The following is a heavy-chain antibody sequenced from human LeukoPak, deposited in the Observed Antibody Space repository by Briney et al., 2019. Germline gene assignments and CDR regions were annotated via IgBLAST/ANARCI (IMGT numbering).Heavy chain of an antibody. CDR3: ARGGLPVYYYYMDV. CDR2: INPNSRGT. D-gene: IGHD1-26*01. CDR1: GYTYTGYY. J-gene: IGHJ6*03. V-gene: IGHV1-2*02. Sequence: ASVTLSFKASGYTYTGYYMHWVRRAPRQAREGMGWINPNSRGTNYPQKFQHRVTMTRDTSISAAYMELSRLRSDDTAIYYCARGGLPVYYYYMDVWGKGTTVTVSS.